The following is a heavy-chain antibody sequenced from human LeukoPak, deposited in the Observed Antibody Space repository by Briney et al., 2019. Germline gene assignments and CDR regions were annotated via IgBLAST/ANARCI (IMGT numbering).Heavy chain of an antibody. CDR3: AKDLYGSDWYNYFDP. J-gene: IGHJ5*02. Sequence: SETLSLTCTVSGGSIGSSYYYWGWIRQPPGKGLEWIGSIYDSGSTYYNPSLKSRVTISVDTSKNQFSLKLNSVTAADTAVYHCAKDLYGSDWYNYFDPWGQGALVTVSS. D-gene: IGHD6-19*01. V-gene: IGHV4-39*02. CDR2: IYDSGST. CDR1: GGSIGSSYYY.